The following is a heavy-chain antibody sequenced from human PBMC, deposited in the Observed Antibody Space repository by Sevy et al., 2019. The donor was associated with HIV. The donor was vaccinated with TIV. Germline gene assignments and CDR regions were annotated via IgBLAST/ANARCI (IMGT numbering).Heavy chain of an antibody. V-gene: IGHV3-33*08. D-gene: IGHD3-10*01. CDR3: ARDRGEILRSAFKS. CDR2: ISHDGGNNK. J-gene: IGHJ5*02. CDR1: GFTFSEYG. Sequence: GGSLRLSCVASGFTFSEYGMHWVRQAPGKGLEWVAVISHDGGNNKYNADSGKGRFTIFRDNSKNTLYLQMNSLRAEDTAIYYCARDRGEILRSAFKSWGQGTRVTVSS.